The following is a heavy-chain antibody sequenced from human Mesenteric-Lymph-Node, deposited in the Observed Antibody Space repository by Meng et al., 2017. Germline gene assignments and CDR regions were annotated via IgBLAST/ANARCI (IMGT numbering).Heavy chain of an antibody. Sequence: EVQLLESGGGLVQPGGSLRLSCAASGFTVSTKYMSWVRQAPGKGLEWVSVIYTGGSTYYADSVRGRFTISRDNSKNTLYLQMNSLRAEDTAVYYCSRGGEDYSAGDYWGQGTLVTVSS. D-gene: IGHD4-11*01. J-gene: IGHJ4*02. CDR3: SRGGEDYSAGDY. V-gene: IGHV3-66*01. CDR1: GFTVSTKY. CDR2: IYTGGST.